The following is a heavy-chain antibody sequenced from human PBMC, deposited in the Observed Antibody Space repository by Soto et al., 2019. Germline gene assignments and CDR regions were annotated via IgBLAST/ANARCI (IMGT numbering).Heavy chain of an antibody. D-gene: IGHD3-22*01. CDR3: ARALDLYDSSGSQDY. J-gene: IGHJ4*02. CDR1: GYSFTSYW. CDR2: IDPSDSYT. Sequence: PGESLKISCKGSGYSFTSYWISWVSQMPGKGLEWMGRIDPSDSYTNYSPSFQGHVTISADKSISTAYLQWSSLKASDTAMYYCARALDLYDSSGSQDYWCQGTLLTVSS. V-gene: IGHV5-10-1*01.